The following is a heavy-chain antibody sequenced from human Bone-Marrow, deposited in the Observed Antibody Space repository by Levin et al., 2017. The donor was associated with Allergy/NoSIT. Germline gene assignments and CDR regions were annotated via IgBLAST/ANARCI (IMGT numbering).Heavy chain of an antibody. V-gene: IGHV3-7*01. CDR1: GFTFSHFW. D-gene: IGHD1-26*01. CDR2: IKQDGSEK. Sequence: GESLKISCAASGFTFSHFWMTWVRQAPGKGLEWVANIKQDGSEKYYVKSVRGRFTISRDNAKNSMFLQMDTLRPEDTAVYYCARLAGPVGPWGQGILVTVSS. J-gene: IGHJ5*02. CDR3: ARLAGPVGP.